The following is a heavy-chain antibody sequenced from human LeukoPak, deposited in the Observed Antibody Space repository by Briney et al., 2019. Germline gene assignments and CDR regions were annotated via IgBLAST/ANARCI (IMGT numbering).Heavy chain of an antibody. D-gene: IGHD3-9*01. Sequence: GGSLRLSCAASGFTVSSYAMSWARQAPGKGLEWVSAISGSGGSTYYADSVKGRFTISRDNSKNTLYLQMNSLRAEDTAVYYCAKDLDWLLSDPGLDYWGQGTLVTVSS. CDR3: AKDLDWLLSDPGLDY. V-gene: IGHV3-23*01. CDR2: ISGSGGST. J-gene: IGHJ4*02. CDR1: GFTVSSYA.